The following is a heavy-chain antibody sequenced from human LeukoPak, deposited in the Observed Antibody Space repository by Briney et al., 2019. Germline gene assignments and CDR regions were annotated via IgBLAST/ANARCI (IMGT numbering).Heavy chain of an antibody. Sequence: GRSLRLSCAASGFTFSSYAMHWVRQAPGKGLEWVAVISYDGSNKYYADSVKGRFTISRDNSKNTLYLQMNSLRAEDTAVYYCARDDYGDYSEELFDYWGQGTLVTVSS. CDR3: ARDDYGDYSEELFDY. D-gene: IGHD4-17*01. J-gene: IGHJ4*02. CDR2: ISYDGSNK. V-gene: IGHV3-30*04. CDR1: GFTFSSYA.